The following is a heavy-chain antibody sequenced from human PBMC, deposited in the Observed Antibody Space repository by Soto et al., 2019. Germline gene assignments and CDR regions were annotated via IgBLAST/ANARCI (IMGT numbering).Heavy chain of an antibody. V-gene: IGHV3-23*01. D-gene: IGHD3-10*01. J-gene: IGHJ4*02. CDR2: VSASGGST. CDR3: AKGSSASERESPGH. CDR1: RFRLYDYV. Sequence: HHGGSMKISCAACRFRLYDYVVTVVFQTPEKGPEWVSAVSASGGSTHYADSLQGRFTISRDNSKNTLYLHIKGLRAGDTAIYYCAKGSSASERESPGHWGKGTLVTVSS.